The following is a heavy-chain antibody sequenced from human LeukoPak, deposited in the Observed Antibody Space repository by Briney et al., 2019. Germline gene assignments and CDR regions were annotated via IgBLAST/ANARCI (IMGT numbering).Heavy chain of an antibody. Sequence: SETLSLTCTVSGGSISSSSYYWSWIRQPAGKGLEWIGRIYTSGSTNYNPSLKSRVTMSVDTSKNQFSLKLSSVTAADTAVYYCARDPDHSSGYSAFDPWGQGTLVTVSS. V-gene: IGHV4-61*02. CDR3: ARDPDHSSGYSAFDP. J-gene: IGHJ5*02. CDR2: IYTSGST. D-gene: IGHD6-19*01. CDR1: GGSISSSSYY.